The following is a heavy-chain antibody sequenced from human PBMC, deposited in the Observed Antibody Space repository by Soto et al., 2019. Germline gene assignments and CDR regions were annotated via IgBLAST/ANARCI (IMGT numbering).Heavy chain of an antibody. Sequence: SETLSLTCAVYGGSFSGYYWSWIRQPPGKGLEWIGEINHSGSTNYNPSLKSRVTISVDTSKNQFSLKLSSVTAADTAVYYCARDRSPYSATKFRTYCTNGVCYGNPHWFDPWGQGTLVTVSS. CDR3: ARDRSPYSATKFRTYCTNGVCYGNPHWFDP. CDR1: GGSFSGYY. CDR2: INHSGST. J-gene: IGHJ5*02. D-gene: IGHD2-8*01. V-gene: IGHV4-34*01.